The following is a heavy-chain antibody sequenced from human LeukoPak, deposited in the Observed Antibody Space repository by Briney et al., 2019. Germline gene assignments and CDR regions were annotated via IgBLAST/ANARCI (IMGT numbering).Heavy chain of an antibody. CDR2: INPSGGST. V-gene: IGHV1-46*01. CDR3: ARAAADFWRGYYGRGGFDY. CDR1: GYTFTSYY. Sequence: ASVKVSCKASGYTFTSYYMHWVRQAPGQGLEGMGIINPSGGSTSYAQKFEGRVTMTRDMSTSTVYMELGSLRSEDTAVYYCARAAADFWRGYYGRGGFDYWGQGTLVTVSS. D-gene: IGHD3-3*01. J-gene: IGHJ4*02.